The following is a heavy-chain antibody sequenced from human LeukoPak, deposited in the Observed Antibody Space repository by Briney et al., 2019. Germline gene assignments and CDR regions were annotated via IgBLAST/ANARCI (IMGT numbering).Heavy chain of an antibody. CDR3: GKDRTLCSSASCYEYGYDY. D-gene: IGHD2-2*01. CDR2: ISGSGETT. J-gene: IGHJ4*02. Sequence: PGGSLRLSCAASGFTFSTYGMSCVRQAPGKGLEWVSAISGSGETTYYADSVKGRFTISRDNSKNTLYLQMSSLRAEDTAVYYCGKDRTLCSSASCYEYGYDYWGQGTLVTVSS. V-gene: IGHV3-23*01. CDR1: GFTFSTYG.